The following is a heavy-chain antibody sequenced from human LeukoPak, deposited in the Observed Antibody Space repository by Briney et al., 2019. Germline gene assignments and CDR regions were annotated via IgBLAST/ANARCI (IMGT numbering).Heavy chain of an antibody. V-gene: IGHV4-30-4*08. CDR1: GGSISSGDYY. CDR3: ARDSTIFGVARYYFDY. D-gene: IGHD3-3*01. Sequence: SETLSLTCTVSGGSISSGDYYWSWIRQPPGKGLEWIGYIYYNGSTYYNPSLKSRVTISVDTSKNQFSLKLSSVTAADTAVYYCARDSTIFGVARYYFDYWGQGTLVTVSS. J-gene: IGHJ4*02. CDR2: IYYNGST.